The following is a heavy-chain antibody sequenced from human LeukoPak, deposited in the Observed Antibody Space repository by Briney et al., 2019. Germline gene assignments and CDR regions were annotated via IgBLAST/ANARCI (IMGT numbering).Heavy chain of an antibody. J-gene: IGHJ4*02. CDR3: ARAMNSWFLLDLDY. V-gene: IGHV5-51*01. Sequence: GESLKISCKGSGYSFTSYWIGWVRQMPGKGLEWMGIIYPGDSDTRYSPSFQGQVTISADKSISTAYMDLSSLRSDDTAMYYCARAMNSWFLLDLDYWGQGTLVTVSS. CDR1: GYSFTSYW. D-gene: IGHD3-22*01. CDR2: IYPGDSDT.